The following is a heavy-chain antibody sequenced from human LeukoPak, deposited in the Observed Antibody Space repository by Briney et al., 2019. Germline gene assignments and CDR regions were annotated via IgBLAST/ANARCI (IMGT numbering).Heavy chain of an antibody. J-gene: IGHJ4*02. CDR1: GYTFTSYG. CDR2: VSAYNGNT. Sequence: AAVKVSCKASGYTFTSYGISWVRQAPGQGREGMGGVSAYNGNTNYAQKLQGRATMTTDTSTSTAYMELRSLRSDDTAVYYCARDPAYYYDSSGYYYVDYWGQGTLVTVSS. CDR3: ARDPAYYYDSSGYYYVDY. V-gene: IGHV1-18*01. D-gene: IGHD3-22*01.